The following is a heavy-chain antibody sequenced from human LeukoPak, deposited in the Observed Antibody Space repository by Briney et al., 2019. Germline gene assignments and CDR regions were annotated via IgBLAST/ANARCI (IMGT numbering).Heavy chain of an antibody. V-gene: IGHV1-46*01. D-gene: IGHD5-18*01. J-gene: IGHJ4*02. Sequence: GASVKVSCKASGYTFTSYYMHWVRQAPGQGLEWMGIINPSGGSTSYAQKFQGRVTMTRDTSTSTVYMELSSLRFDDTAVYYCARDSYGYGDYWGQGTLVTVSS. CDR3: ARDSYGYGDY. CDR2: INPSGGST. CDR1: GYTFTSYY.